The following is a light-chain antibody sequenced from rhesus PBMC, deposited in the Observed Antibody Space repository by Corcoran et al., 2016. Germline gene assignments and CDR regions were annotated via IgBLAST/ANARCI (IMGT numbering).Light chain of an antibody. CDR1: QGISTY. V-gene: IGKV1-32*02. Sequence: DIQMSQSPSSLSASVGDRVTIACRASQGISTYLNWYQHKPGKAPKLLIYYVTSLVSGVPSRFSGSGSGTEFTLTISSLQPEDFATYSCQQGNDDPLTFGGGTKVEPK. CDR3: QQGNDDPLT. J-gene: IGKJ4*01. CDR2: YVT.